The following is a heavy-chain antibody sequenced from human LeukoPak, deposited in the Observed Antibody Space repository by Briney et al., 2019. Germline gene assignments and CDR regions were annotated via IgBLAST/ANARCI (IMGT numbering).Heavy chain of an antibody. CDR1: GGTFSSYA. Sequence: SVKVSCKASGGTFSSYAISWVRQAPGQGLEWMGGIIPIFGTANYAQEFQGRVTITADESTSTAYMELSSLRSEDTAVYYCARDTSPGITGTYWGQGTLVTVSS. V-gene: IGHV1-69*13. CDR2: IIPIFGTA. J-gene: IGHJ4*02. D-gene: IGHD1-20*01. CDR3: ARDTSPGITGTY.